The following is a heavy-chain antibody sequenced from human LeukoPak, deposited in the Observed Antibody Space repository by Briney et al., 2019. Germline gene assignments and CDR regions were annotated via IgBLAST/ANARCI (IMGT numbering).Heavy chain of an antibody. Sequence: PSETLSLTCAVYGGSFSGYYWSWIRQPPGKGLEWIGEINHSGSTNYNPSLKSRVTISVDTSKNQFSLKLSSVTAADTAVYYCARGGGSRYFDWLIRGYYYYGMDVWGQGTTVTVSS. CDR3: ARGGGSRYFDWLIRGYYYYGMDV. CDR1: GGSFSGYY. J-gene: IGHJ6*02. CDR2: INHSGST. V-gene: IGHV4-34*01. D-gene: IGHD3-9*01.